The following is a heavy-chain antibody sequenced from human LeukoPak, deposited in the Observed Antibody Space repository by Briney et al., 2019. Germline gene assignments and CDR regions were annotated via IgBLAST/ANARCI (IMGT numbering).Heavy chain of an antibody. CDR2: ISGSGGST. CDR1: GFTFSSYA. V-gene: IGHV3-23*01. CDR3: SKDPVPHGNGLYWFDP. Sequence: GGSLRLSCAASGFTFSSYAMSWVRQAPGKGLEWVSAISGSGGSTYYADSVKGRFTISRDNSRNTLYIQMNSLRVEDTAVYYCSKDPVPHGNGLYWFDPWGQGTLVTVSS. D-gene: IGHD1-14*01. J-gene: IGHJ5*02.